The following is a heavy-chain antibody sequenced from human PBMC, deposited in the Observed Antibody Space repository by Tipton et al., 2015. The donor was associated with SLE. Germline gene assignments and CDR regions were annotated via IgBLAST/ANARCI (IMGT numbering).Heavy chain of an antibody. V-gene: IGHV3-43*01. Sequence: SLRLSCAASGFTFDYFSMHWVRQPPGKGLEWVSLINRRGDNIYYADSVRGRFTISRDNSKNSLYLQMDSLRSEDSALYYCVREGDTAFDYWGQGTLVSVSS. CDR1: GFTFDYFS. CDR3: VREGDTAFDY. J-gene: IGHJ4*02. D-gene: IGHD5-18*01. CDR2: INRRGDNI.